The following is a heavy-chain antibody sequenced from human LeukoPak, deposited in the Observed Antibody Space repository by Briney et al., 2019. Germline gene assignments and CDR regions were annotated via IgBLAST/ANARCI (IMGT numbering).Heavy chain of an antibody. CDR1: GFTFSNIG. V-gene: IGHV3-30*18. CDR3: AKKYSSSWPPDY. J-gene: IGHJ4*02. Sequence: GGSLRLSCAASGFTFSNIGMHWVRQAPGKGLEWAAVVSYDGCYKYYADSVKGRFTISRDNSRNTLYLQMNGLRAEDTAVYYCAKKYSSSWPPDYWGQGTLVTVSS. CDR2: VSYDGCYK. D-gene: IGHD6-13*01.